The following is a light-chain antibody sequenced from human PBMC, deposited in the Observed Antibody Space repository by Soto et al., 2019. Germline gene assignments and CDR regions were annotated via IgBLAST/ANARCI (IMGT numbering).Light chain of an antibody. CDR2: NNN. V-gene: IGLV1-44*01. Sequence: QSVLTQPPSASGTPGQRVTISCSGSRSNIGSNTVNWYHQLPGTAPKLLIYNNNQRPSGVPDRFSGSKSGTSASLAISGLQSEDEADYYCAAWDDSLNGPHFVFGTGTKLTVL. J-gene: IGLJ1*01. CDR3: AAWDDSLNGPHFV. CDR1: RSNIGSNT.